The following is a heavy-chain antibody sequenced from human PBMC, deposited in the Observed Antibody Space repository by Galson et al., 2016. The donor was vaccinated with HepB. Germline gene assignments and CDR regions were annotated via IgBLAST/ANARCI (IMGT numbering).Heavy chain of an antibody. Sequence: SLRLSCAASGFIVSSNYMTWVRQAPGKGLDWVSDISGGGRTNYADSVKGRFTISRDNSKNTVYLQMNNVRADDTAVYYYARDFGFYGMDVWGQGTTVTVSS. D-gene: IGHD3-3*01. J-gene: IGHJ6*02. CDR2: ISGGGRT. CDR1: GFIVSSNY. V-gene: IGHV3-53*01. CDR3: ARDFGFYGMDV.